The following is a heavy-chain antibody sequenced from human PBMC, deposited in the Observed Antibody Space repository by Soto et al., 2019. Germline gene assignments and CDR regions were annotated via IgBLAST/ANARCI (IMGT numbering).Heavy chain of an antibody. CDR3: ARRGGSSSGYYYYAMDV. CDR2: IYSNGDT. Sequence: SETLSLTCSVSSDSMYSGGYYWSWIRQHPGKGLEWIGYIYSNGDTYYNPSLKSRVTISVDTSKNQFSLNLTSVTAADTAVYYCARRGGSSSGYYYYAMDVWGQGTTVTVSS. CDR1: SDSMYSGGYY. D-gene: IGHD6-6*01. J-gene: IGHJ6*02. V-gene: IGHV4-31*03.